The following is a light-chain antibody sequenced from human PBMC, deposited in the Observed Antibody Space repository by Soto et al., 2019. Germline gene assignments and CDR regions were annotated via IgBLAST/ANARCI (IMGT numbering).Light chain of an antibody. J-gene: IGKJ2*01. CDR1: QGITSA. V-gene: IGKV1-13*02. CDR3: QQFIIYPLT. CDR2: DAS. Sequence: AIQLTQSPSSLSASVGDRVTITCRASQGITSALAWYQQTPGRPPKVLIYDASTLESVVPSRFSGSGSGTDFTLTISSLQPEDCATYFCQQFIIYPLTFGQGTRLEIK.